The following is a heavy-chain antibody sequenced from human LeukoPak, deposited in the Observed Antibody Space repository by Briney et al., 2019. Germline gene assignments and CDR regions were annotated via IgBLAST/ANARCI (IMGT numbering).Heavy chain of an antibody. Sequence: ASRRVSSKASGYTFTSYGISWVRPAPGQGLEWMGWISAYNGNTNNAHKLQGRVTITTDTSTSTAYMELSSLRSDDTAVYYCAHYYYDSSGYPDYWGQGTLVTVSS. CDR2: ISAYNGNT. CDR3: AHYYYDSSGYPDY. V-gene: IGHV1-18*01. D-gene: IGHD3-22*01. CDR1: GYTFTSYG. J-gene: IGHJ4*02.